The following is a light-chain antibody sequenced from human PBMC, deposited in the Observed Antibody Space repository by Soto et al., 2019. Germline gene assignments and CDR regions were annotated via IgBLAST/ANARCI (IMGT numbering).Light chain of an antibody. Sequence: EIVLTQSPGTLSLSPGERATLSCRASQSVSSNNLAWYQQKPGQAPRLLIYGASRRATGIPDRFSGSGSGTDFTLTINRVEPEDFAVYYCQHYIMSLATFGQGTKVDIK. J-gene: IGKJ1*01. CDR1: QSVSSNN. CDR3: QHYIMSLAT. V-gene: IGKV3-20*01. CDR2: GAS.